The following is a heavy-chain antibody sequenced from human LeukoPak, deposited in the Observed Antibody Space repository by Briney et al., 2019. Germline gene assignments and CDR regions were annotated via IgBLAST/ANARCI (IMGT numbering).Heavy chain of an antibody. CDR1: GFTFSSYA. CDR3: ARDTYCSGGSCPASEFDP. CDR2: ISYDGSNK. J-gene: IGHJ5*02. V-gene: IGHV3-30-3*01. D-gene: IGHD2-15*01. Sequence: PGRSLRLSCGASGFTFSSYAMHWVRQAPGKGLEWVAVISYDGSNKYYADSVKGRFTISRDNSKNTLHLQMNSLRAEDTAVYYCARDTYCSGGSCPASEFDPWGQGTLVTVSS.